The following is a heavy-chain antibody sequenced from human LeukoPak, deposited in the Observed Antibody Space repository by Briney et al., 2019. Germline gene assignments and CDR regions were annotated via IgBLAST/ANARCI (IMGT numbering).Heavy chain of an antibody. CDR2: VNPNSGGT. Sequence: GASVKVSCKASGYTFTGYYLHWMRQAPGQGLEWMGWVNPNSGGTNYAQKFQGRVTMTRDTSISTAYMELSRLRSDDTAAYYCARGGGSRGGDCFDYWGQGTLVTVSS. CDR3: ARGGGSRGGDCFDY. D-gene: IGHD2-21*01. CDR1: GYTFTGYY. J-gene: IGHJ4*02. V-gene: IGHV1-2*02.